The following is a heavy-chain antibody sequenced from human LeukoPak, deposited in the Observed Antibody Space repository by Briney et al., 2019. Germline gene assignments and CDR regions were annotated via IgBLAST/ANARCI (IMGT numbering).Heavy chain of an antibody. D-gene: IGHD3-3*01. CDR2: ISYDGSNK. CDR1: GFTFSSYG. V-gene: IGHV3-30*03. J-gene: IGHJ4*02. Sequence: GGSLRLSCAASGFTFSSYGMHWVRQAPGKGLEWVAVISYDGSNKYYADSVKGRFTISRDNSKNTLYLQMNSLRAEDTAVYYCAAYYDFWSGTFDYWGQGTLVTVSS. CDR3: AAYYDFWSGTFDY.